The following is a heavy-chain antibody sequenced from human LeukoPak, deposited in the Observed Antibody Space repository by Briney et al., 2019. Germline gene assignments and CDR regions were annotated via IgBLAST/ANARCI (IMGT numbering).Heavy chain of an antibody. CDR1: GFIFSSYG. CDR2: VSYDGIAK. D-gene: IGHD1-1*01. J-gene: IGHJ2*01. CDR3: AKDRERAGDWYFDL. Sequence: QAGGSLRLFCAVSGFIFSSYGMHWVRQAPGKGLEWVAVVSYDGIAKYYGDSVKGRFTISRDNSKNTLYLQMNSLRTEDTAVYYCAKDRERAGDWYFDLWGRGTLVTVSS. V-gene: IGHV3-30*18.